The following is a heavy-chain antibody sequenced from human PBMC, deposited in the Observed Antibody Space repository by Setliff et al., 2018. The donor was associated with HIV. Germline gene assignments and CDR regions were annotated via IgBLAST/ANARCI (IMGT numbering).Heavy chain of an antibody. D-gene: IGHD2-21*01. CDR3: ATDPRRLSY. J-gene: IGHJ4*02. CDR1: GFTFTSYA. CDR2: ISGSGSTT. V-gene: IGHV3-23*01. Sequence: PGGSLRLSCAASGFTFTSYAMNWVRQAPGKGLEWVSSISGSGSTTYYADSVKGRLTISRDNSQNALYLHMNSLRAEDTAVYYCATDPRRLSYWGQGTLVTVSS.